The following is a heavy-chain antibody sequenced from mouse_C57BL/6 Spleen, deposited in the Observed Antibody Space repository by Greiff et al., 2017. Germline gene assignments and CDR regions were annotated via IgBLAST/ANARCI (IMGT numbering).Heavy chain of an antibody. J-gene: IGHJ4*01. Sequence: VQLQQSDAELVKPGASVKISCKVSGYTFTDHTIYWMKQRPEQGLEWIGYIYPRDGSTKYNEKVKGRVTLTGDNSSSTVYMQLNSLTSEDSAVYFCARSPRRGPRGAMDYWGQGTSVTVSS. CDR3: ARSPRRGPRGAMDY. CDR1: GYTFTDHT. CDR2: IYPRDGST. D-gene: IGHD3-3*01. V-gene: IGHV1-78*01.